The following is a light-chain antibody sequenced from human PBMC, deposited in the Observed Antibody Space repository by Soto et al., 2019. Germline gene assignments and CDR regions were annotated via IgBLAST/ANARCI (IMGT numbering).Light chain of an antibody. CDR2: DAY. CDR3: QQRHRWPIT. CDR1: QSFRGL. Sequence: EIVLTQSPGTLSLSPEERATLSCRASQSFRGLLAWYQQKPGQAPRLLIYDAYNRATGIPPRFSGSGSGTDFTLTISSLEPEDSAVYYCQQRHRWPITFGQGTRLEIK. J-gene: IGKJ5*01. V-gene: IGKV3-11*01.